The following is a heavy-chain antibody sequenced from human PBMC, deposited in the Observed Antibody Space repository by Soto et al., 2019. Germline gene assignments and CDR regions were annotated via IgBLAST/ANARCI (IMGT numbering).Heavy chain of an antibody. CDR3: VTLALGKFDY. J-gene: IGHJ4*02. CDR2: ISTTGTYI. V-gene: IGHV3-21*04. Sequence: GGSLRLSCAASGFTVSSNYMSWVRQAPGKGLEWVSYISTTGTYIYYADSVKGRFTISRDNSKNKLYLQMDSLRAEDTAVYYCVTLALGKFDYWGQGNLVTVSS. CDR1: GFTVSSNY. D-gene: IGHD1-26*01.